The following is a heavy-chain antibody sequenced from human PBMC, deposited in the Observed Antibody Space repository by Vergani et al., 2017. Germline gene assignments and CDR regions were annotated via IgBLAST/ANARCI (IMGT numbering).Heavy chain of an antibody. V-gene: IGHV1-2*02. CDR1: GYTFTGYY. CDR3: ARDEGYSGYVKH. D-gene: IGHD5-12*01. J-gene: IGHJ4*02. CDR2: INPNSGGT. Sequence: QVQMVQSGAEVEKPGASVKVSCKASGYTFTGYYMHWVRQAPGQGLEWMGWINPNSGGTNYAQKFQGRITMTRDTSISTAYMELSRLRSDDTAVYYCARDEGYSGYVKHWGQGTLVTVSS.